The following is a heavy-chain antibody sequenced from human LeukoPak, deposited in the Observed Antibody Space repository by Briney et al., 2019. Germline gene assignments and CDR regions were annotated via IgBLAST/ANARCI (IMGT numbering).Heavy chain of an antibody. CDR1: GYTFTSYY. D-gene: IGHD6-13*01. Sequence: ASVKVSCKASGYTFTSYYMHWVRQAPGQGLEWMGIINPSGGSTSYAQKFQGRVTMTRDTSTSTVYMELSSLRSEDTAVYYCASDLVGIAAAGSQTYYYYYGMDVWGQGTTVTVSS. CDR2: INPSGGST. CDR3: ASDLVGIAAAGSQTYYYYYGMDV. J-gene: IGHJ6*02. V-gene: IGHV1-46*01.